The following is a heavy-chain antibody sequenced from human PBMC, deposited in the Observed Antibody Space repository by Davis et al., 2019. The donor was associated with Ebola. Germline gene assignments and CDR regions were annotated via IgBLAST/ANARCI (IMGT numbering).Heavy chain of an antibody. CDR2: LNQDGSQT. Sequence: AGSLTLSCAASGFTFSIYCMSWVRQPPARGLEWVATLNQDGSQTYDVASVKGRFTMSRDDAKNSLYLQMNNLRVDDTAVYYCATDARAGFDPWGQGTLVTVSS. CDR1: GFTFSIYC. D-gene: IGHD6-19*01. J-gene: IGHJ5*02. CDR3: ATDARAGFDP. V-gene: IGHV3-7*03.